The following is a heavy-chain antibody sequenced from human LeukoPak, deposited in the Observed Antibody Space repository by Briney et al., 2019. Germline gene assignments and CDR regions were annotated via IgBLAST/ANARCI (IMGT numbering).Heavy chain of an antibody. CDR3: AKVSEAAIGAFDI. Sequence: GGSLRLSCAASGFTFSSYGMHWVRQAPGKGLEWVAFIRYDGSNKYYADSVKGRFTISRDNSKSTLYLQMNSLRAEDTAVYYCAKVSEAAIGAFDIWGQGTMVTVSS. CDR1: GFTFSSYG. CDR2: IRYDGSNK. D-gene: IGHD2-2*01. V-gene: IGHV3-30*02. J-gene: IGHJ3*02.